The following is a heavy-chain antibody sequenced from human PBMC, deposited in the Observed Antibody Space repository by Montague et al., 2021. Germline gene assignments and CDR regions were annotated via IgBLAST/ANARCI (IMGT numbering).Heavy chain of an antibody. CDR1: GASITSNIYY. D-gene: IGHD6-13*01. V-gene: IGHV4-39*07. Sequence: SETLSLTCTVSGASITSNIYYWGWIRQSPGKGLEWIGSIYYSGNSFYHPSLKSRITIAVDTSKNQFSLNLSSVTAADTAIYYCARVFSSWYVGWFDPWGQGTLVTVSS. CDR2: IYYSGNS. CDR3: ARVFSSWYVGWFDP. J-gene: IGHJ5*02.